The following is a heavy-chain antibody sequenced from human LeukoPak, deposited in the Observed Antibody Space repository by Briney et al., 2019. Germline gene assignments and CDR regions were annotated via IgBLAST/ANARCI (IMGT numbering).Heavy chain of an antibody. V-gene: IGHV4-39*01. CDR2: INYIVTT. CDR1: GGSISSNNYF. CDR3: AKTSAGWD. D-gene: IGHD6-13*01. J-gene: IGHJ4*02. Sequence: PSETLSLTGTVPGGSISSNNYFWGWIRQPPGKGLEWIGSINYIVTTYYNPSLKSRVTVSVDTSKNQFSLNLSSVTAPDTAVYYCAKTSAGWDWGQGTLVTVSS.